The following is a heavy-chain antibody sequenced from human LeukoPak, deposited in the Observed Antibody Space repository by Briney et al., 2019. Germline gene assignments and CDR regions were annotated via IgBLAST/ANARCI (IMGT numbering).Heavy chain of an antibody. Sequence: PGGSLRLSCAASGFTFSNYAMSWVRQAPGKGLEWVSAISGSDGRLFYADSVKGRFTISRDNAKNSLYLQMNSLRAEDTAVYYCARGPAQQLVTPYYYYYYMDVWGKGTTVTVSS. CDR2: ISGSDGRL. D-gene: IGHD6-13*01. CDR3: ARGPAQQLVTPYYYYYYMDV. J-gene: IGHJ6*03. CDR1: GFTFSNYA. V-gene: IGHV3-23*01.